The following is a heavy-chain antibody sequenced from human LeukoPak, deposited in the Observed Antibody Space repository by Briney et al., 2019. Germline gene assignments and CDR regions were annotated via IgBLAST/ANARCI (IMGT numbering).Heavy chain of an antibody. CDR3: ASSTVADNYYYYGMDV. CDR2: IYYSGST. CDR1: GGSISSSSYS. Sequence: PSETLSLTCTVSGGSISSSSYSWGWIRQPPGKGLEWIGSIYYSGSTYYNPSLKSRVTISVDTSKNQFSLKLSSVTAADTAVYYCASSTVADNYYYYGMDVWGQGTTVTVSS. V-gene: IGHV4-39*07. J-gene: IGHJ6*02. D-gene: IGHD4-23*01.